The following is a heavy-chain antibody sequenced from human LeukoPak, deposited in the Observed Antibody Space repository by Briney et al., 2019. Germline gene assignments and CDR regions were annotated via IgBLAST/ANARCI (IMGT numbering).Heavy chain of an antibody. Sequence: ASVKVSCKASGYTFTSYAMHWVRQAPGQRLEWMGWINAGNGNTKYSQKFQGRVTITRDTSASTAYMELSSLRPEDTAVYYCARVPLGRRYYYGMDVWGQGTTVTVSS. CDR2: INAGNGNT. J-gene: IGHJ6*02. D-gene: IGHD1-26*01. V-gene: IGHV1-3*01. CDR1: GYTFTSYA. CDR3: ARVPLGRRYYYGMDV.